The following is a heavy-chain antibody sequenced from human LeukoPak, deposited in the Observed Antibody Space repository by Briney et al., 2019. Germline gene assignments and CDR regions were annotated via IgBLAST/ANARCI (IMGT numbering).Heavy chain of an antibody. V-gene: IGHV1-8*01. CDR2: MNPNSGNT. D-gene: IGHD3-3*01. Sequence: ASVKVSCKASGYTFTSYDINWVRQATGQGLGWMGWMNPNSGNTGYAQKFQGRVTMTRNTSISTAYMELSSLRSEDTAVYYCASMKRITIFGVVISRYYYYGMDVWGQGTTVTVSS. CDR1: GYTFTSYD. J-gene: IGHJ6*02. CDR3: ASMKRITIFGVVISRYYYYGMDV.